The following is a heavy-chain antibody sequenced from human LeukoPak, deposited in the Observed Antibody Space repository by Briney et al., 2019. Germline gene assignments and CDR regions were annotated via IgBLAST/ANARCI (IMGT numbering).Heavy chain of an antibody. CDR3: ARLLPNALAGLSYNYHYMDV. V-gene: IGHV4-38-2*02. CDR1: GYSISSGYY. D-gene: IGHD2-15*01. J-gene: IGHJ6*03. Sequence: SETLSLTCTVSGYSISSGYYWGWIRQPPGKGLEWIGSIYHSGSTYYNPSLKSRVTISVDTSKNQFSLKLNSVTAADTAVYYCARLLPNALAGLSYNYHYMDVWGKGTTVAVSS. CDR2: IYHSGST.